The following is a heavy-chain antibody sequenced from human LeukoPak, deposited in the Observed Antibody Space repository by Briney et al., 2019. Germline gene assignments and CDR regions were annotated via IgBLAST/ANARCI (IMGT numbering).Heavy chain of an antibody. D-gene: IGHD6-13*01. J-gene: IGHJ4*02. CDR1: GFTFSSYG. CDR2: ISYDGSNK. CDR3: AKMIAAEPFDY. Sequence: QSGGSLRLSCAASGFTFSSYGMHWVRQAPGKGLEWVAVISYDGSNKYYADSVKGRFTISRDNSKNTLYLQMNSLRAEGTAVYYCAKMIAAEPFDYWGQGTLVTVS. V-gene: IGHV3-30*18.